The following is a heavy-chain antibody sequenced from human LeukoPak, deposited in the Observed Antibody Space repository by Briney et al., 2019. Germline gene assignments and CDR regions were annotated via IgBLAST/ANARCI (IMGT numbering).Heavy chain of an antibody. V-gene: IGHV3-30-3*01. J-gene: IGHJ4*02. Sequence: GGSLRLSCAASGFTFSRSAMHWVRQTPGKGLEWIAVISSDGSSKSYADSGKGRFTISRDNSQNTLYLQMNRLRPEDTAVYYCARDGGLSGYDARLDYWGQGTLVTVSS. CDR3: ARDGGLSGYDARLDY. D-gene: IGHD5-12*01. CDR1: GFTFSRSA. CDR2: ISSDGSSK.